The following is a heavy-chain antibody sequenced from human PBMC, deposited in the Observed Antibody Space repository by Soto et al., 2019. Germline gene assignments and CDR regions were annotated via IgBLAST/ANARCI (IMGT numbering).Heavy chain of an antibody. CDR3: AKIDGYFDY. D-gene: IGHD3-22*01. CDR2: ITGNGDTT. J-gene: IGHJ4*02. Sequence: GGSLRLSCAGSGFTFINTGMSWVRQAPGQGLEWVSAITGNGDTTHYADSVKGRFTISRDNSKSTLYLQMNSLRAEDTAVYYCAKIDGYFDYWGQGTLVTVSS. V-gene: IGHV3-23*01. CDR1: GFTFINTG.